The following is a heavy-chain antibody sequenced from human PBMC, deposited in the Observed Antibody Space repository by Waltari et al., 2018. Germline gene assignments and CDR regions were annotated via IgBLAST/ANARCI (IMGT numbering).Heavy chain of an antibody. J-gene: IGHJ6*02. CDR3: AKDLSVTTGYYYYGMDV. CDR1: GFTFSSYA. D-gene: IGHD4-17*01. CDR2: ISGSGGST. Sequence: EVQLLESGGGLVQPGGSLRLSCAASGFTFSSYAMSWVRQATGKGLEWVSAISGSGGSTYYADSVKGRFTISRDNSKNTLYLQMNSLRAEDTAVYYCAKDLSVTTGYYYYGMDVWGQGTTVTVSS. V-gene: IGHV3-23*01.